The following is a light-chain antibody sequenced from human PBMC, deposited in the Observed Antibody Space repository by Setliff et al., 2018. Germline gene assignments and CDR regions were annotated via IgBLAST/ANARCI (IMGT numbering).Light chain of an antibody. CDR2: DNN. J-gene: IGLJ3*02. V-gene: IGLV6-57*01. CDR1: SGSIASSH. Sequence: NFMLTQPHSVSESPGKTVIISCTRNSGSIASSHVQWSHQRPGSSPTLLIYDNNQRPSGVPARFSGSIDRTSNSASLSVSGLKTEDEGDYFCQSYDDTYVVFGGGTKVTVL. CDR3: QSYDDTYVV.